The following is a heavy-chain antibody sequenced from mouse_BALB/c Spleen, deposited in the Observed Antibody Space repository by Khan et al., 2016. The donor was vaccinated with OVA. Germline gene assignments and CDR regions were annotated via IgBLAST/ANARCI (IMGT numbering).Heavy chain of an antibody. D-gene: IGHD1-1*01. Sequence: EVQLQESGPGLVKPSQSLSLTCTVTGYSITSNYAWNWIRQFPGNKLEWMGYISYSGTTSYNPSLKSRISITRAKSKNQFFLQLNSVTTEDTATYYCARENYYGYVMDYWGQGTSVTVSS. CDR3: ARENYYGYVMDY. CDR1: GYSITSNYA. CDR2: ISYSGTT. V-gene: IGHV3-2*02. J-gene: IGHJ4*01.